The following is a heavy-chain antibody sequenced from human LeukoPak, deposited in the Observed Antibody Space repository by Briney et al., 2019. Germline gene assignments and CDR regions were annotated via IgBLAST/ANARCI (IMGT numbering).Heavy chain of an antibody. J-gene: IGHJ4*02. CDR1: GYTFTDYY. CDR3: ARLGSSSFD. Sequence: GASVKVSCKASGYTFTDYYLHWVRQAPGQGLEWMGWINPNSGGTNYAQKFQGRVTMTRDTSISTAYMELSRLRSDDAAVCYCARLGSSSFDWGQGTLVTVSS. V-gene: IGHV1-2*02. CDR2: INPNSGGT. D-gene: IGHD6-6*01.